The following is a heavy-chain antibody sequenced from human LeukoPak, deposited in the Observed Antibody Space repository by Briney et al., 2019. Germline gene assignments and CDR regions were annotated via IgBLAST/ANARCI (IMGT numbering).Heavy chain of an antibody. CDR2: IDPSDSET. V-gene: IGHV5-51*01. D-gene: IGHD5-18*01. CDR1: GYTLTSYG. CDR3: ARQTAMGRSGDY. Sequence: ASVKVSCKASGYTLTSYGISWVRQAPGQGLEWMGIIDPSDSETRYTPSFQGQVTISVDKSLTTADLQWNSLKASDTAMYYCARQTAMGRSGDYWGQGTLVTVSS. J-gene: IGHJ4*02.